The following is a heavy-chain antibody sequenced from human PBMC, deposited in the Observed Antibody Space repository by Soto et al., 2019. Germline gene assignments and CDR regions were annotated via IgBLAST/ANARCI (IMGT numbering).Heavy chain of an antibody. CDR3: ARDTDRQQLGGNYYYIWDV. V-gene: IGHV1-69*11. CDR1: GGTFSTSA. Sequence: QVQLEQSGAEVKKPGSSVKVSCKASGGTFSTSAISWVRQAPGQGLEWMGGIMPFLRQPDYAQKFQGRVTITADESTSTAYMELSGLRSDDTAVYYCARDTDRQQLGGNYYYIWDVWGQGTTVTVSS. J-gene: IGHJ6*02. CDR2: IMPFLRQP. D-gene: IGHD6-13*01.